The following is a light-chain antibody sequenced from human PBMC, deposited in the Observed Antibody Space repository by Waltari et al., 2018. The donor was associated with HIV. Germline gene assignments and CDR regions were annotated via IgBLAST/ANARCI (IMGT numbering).Light chain of an antibody. CDR2: TAS. Sequence: DIQMTQSPSSLSAFVGDSVTITCRASQSINSYLNWYQQKPGKAPKLLIYTASSLQSGVPSRFSGSGSGTDYTLTISSLQPEDFATYYCQQSYSTPTFGGGTKVEIK. CDR3: QQSYSTPT. V-gene: IGKV1-39*01. J-gene: IGKJ4*01. CDR1: QSINSY.